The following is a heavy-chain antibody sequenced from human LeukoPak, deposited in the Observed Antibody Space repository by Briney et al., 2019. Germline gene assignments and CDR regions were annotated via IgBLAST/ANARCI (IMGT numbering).Heavy chain of an antibody. J-gene: IGHJ4*02. V-gene: IGHV4-31*03. CDR1: GGSISSGGYY. Sequence: PSQTLSLTCTVSGGSISSGGYYWSWIRQHPGKGLEWIGYIYYSGSTNYNPSLKSRVSMSVDTSKRQFYLNVYSVTAADTAVYYCARGDFWSGYDYWGQGTLVTVSS. CDR3: ARGDFWSGYDY. CDR2: IYYSGST. D-gene: IGHD3-3*01.